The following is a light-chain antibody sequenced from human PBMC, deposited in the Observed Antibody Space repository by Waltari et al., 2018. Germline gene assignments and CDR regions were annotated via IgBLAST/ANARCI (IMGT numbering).Light chain of an antibody. CDR1: NLEDRY. V-gene: IGLV3-1*01. CDR2: QVS. Sequence: SYELTQPPSLSVSPGQTASITCSGDNLEDRYVCWYQQKPGQSPVLVLHQVSKRPSGIPERFSGFNSGNTATLTISETQAMDEADYYCQAWDRNTYVVFGGGTKLTVL. CDR3: QAWDRNTYVV. J-gene: IGLJ2*01.